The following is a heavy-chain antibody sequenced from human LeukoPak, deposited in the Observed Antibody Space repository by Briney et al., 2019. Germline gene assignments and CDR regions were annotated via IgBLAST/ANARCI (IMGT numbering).Heavy chain of an antibody. CDR1: GFTFSNYN. Sequence: PGGSLRLSCAASGFTFSNYNMNWVRQVPGKGLEWVSYITSSGTTIYYADSVKGRFTISRDNAKNSLYLQMNSLRAEDTAIYYCARDHYFDYWGQGTLVTVSS. CDR3: ARDHYFDY. J-gene: IGHJ4*02. CDR2: ITSSGTTI. V-gene: IGHV3-48*04.